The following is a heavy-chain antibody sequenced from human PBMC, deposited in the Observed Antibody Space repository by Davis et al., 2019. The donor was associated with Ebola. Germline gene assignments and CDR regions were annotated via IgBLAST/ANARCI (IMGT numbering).Heavy chain of an antibody. J-gene: IGHJ4*02. Sequence: GESLKISCAASGFTFSGSAMHWVRQVPGKGLVWVSSINRDGTTKTYADSVKGRFTVSRDNAKSTLYLQMNSLRVEDAAVYYCASYVVGWGRGTLVTVSS. V-gene: IGHV3-74*01. CDR2: INRDGTTK. D-gene: IGHD2-15*01. CDR3: ASYVVG. CDR1: GFTFSGSA.